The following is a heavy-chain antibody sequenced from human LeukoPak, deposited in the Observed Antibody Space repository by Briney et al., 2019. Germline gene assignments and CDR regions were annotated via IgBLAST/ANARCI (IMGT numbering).Heavy chain of an antibody. Sequence: SETLSLTCTVSGGSMSTYYWTWIRQPPGKGLEWIGYIYYSGSTNYNPSLKSRVTMSVDTSKNQFSLKLSSVTAADTAVYYCARHVGYDGSGSYLSYFDYWGQGTLVTVSS. V-gene: IGHV4-59*08. J-gene: IGHJ4*02. CDR3: ARHVGYDGSGSYLSYFDY. D-gene: IGHD3-10*01. CDR1: GGSMSTYY. CDR2: IYYSGST.